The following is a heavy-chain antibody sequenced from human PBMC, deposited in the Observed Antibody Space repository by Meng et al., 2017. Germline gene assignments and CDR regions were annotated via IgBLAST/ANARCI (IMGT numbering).Heavy chain of an antibody. CDR2: ISANKGDT. V-gene: IGHV1-18*04. D-gene: IGHD2/OR15-2a*01. CDR1: GYTFTSYY. J-gene: IGHJ3*01. CDR3: ARDPGVFDGPTSAFDF. Sequence: GESLKISCAASGYTFTSYYMHWVRQAPGQGLEWMGWISANKGDTNYAQKFQGRVTMTTDTSTSTVYMELRSLRSDDTAVYYCARDPGVFDGPTSAFDFWGQGTMVTVSS.